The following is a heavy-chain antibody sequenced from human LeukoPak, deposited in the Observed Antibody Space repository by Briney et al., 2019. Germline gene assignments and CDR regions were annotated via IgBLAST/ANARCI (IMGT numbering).Heavy chain of an antibody. Sequence: ASVKISCKASGFTFTNYYMHWVRQAPGQGLEWMGLINPSGSNTNYAQKFRGRVTMTRDTSTTTVYMELSSLSSDDTAVYYCAREESGDYFDYGGQGTLVTVSS. CDR3: AREESGDYFDY. CDR2: INPSGSNT. J-gene: IGHJ4*02. V-gene: IGHV1-46*01. CDR1: GFTFTNYY. D-gene: IGHD2-21*01.